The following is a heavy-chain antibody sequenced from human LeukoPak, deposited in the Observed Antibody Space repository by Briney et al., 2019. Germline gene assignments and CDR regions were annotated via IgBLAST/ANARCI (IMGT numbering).Heavy chain of an antibody. CDR2: LSGSGGNT. Sequence: GGSLRLSCAASGFTFSSYAMSWVCQAPGKGLEWVSTLSGSGGNTYYADSVKGRVTISRDNSKNTLYLQMNSLGAEDTAVYHCAKGSYYYDSADYFDYWGQGTLVTVSS. CDR3: AKGSYYYDSADYFDY. V-gene: IGHV3-23*01. CDR1: GFTFSSYA. D-gene: IGHD3-22*01. J-gene: IGHJ4*02.